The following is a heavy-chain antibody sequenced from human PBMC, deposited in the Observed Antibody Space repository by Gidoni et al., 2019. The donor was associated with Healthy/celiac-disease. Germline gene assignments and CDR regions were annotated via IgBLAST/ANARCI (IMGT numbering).Heavy chain of an antibody. CDR3: AGHYSYGSPPDY. CDR2: IYYSGST. CDR1: GGSISSYY. J-gene: IGHJ4*02. D-gene: IGHD5-18*01. Sequence: QEQLQESGPGLVKPSETLSLTCTVSGGSISSYYWSWIRQPPGKGLEWIGYIYYSGSTNYNPSLKSRVTISVDTSKNQFSLKLSSVTAADTAVYYCAGHYSYGSPPDYWGQGTLVTVSS. V-gene: IGHV4-59*01.